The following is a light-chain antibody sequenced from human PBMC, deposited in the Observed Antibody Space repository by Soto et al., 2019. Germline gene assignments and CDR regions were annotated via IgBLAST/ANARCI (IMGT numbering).Light chain of an antibody. CDR2: ANI. CDR1: NSNIGAGYD. J-gene: IGLJ3*02. Sequence: QSVLTQPPSVSGAPGQTITISCTGSNSNIGAGYDVHWYQQFPGTAPILLIYANINRPLGVSDRFSGSQSGTSASLAITGRQAGDEAIYYCQSYDDFRSGWVFGGGTKLTVL. V-gene: IGLV1-40*01. CDR3: QSYDDFRSGWV.